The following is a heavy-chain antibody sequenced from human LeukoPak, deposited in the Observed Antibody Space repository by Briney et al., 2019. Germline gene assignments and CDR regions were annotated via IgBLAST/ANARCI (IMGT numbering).Heavy chain of an antibody. J-gene: IGHJ5*02. CDR3: ASWGPYDFWSGGHEDWFDP. D-gene: IGHD3-3*01. CDR2: ISYDGSNK. V-gene: IGHV3-30-3*01. Sequence: LXXVAVISYDGSNKYYADSVKGRFTISRDNSKNTLYLQMNSLRAEDTAVYYCASWGPYDFWSGGHEDWFDPWGQGTLVTVSS.